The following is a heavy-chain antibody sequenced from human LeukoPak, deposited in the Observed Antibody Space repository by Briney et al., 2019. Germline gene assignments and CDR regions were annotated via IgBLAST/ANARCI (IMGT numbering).Heavy chain of an antibody. CDR1: GYTFTSYG. J-gene: IGHJ4*02. D-gene: IGHD3-9*01. CDR3: ARGVPYYDILTGYYPMRGTDYFDY. CDR2: ISAYNGNT. V-gene: IGHV1-18*01. Sequence: ASVKVSCKASGYTFTSYGISWVRQAPGQGLEWMGWISAYNGNTNYAQKLQGRVTMTTDTSTSTAYMELRSLRSDDTAVYYCARGVPYYDILTGYYPMRGTDYFDYWGQGTLATVSS.